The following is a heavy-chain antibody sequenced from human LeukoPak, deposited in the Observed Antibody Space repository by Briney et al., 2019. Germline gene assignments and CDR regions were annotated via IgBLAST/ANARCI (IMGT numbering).Heavy chain of an antibody. CDR1: GGSISSSSYY. Sequence: SETLSLTCTVSGGSISSSSYYWGWIRQPPGKGLEWIGSIYYSGSTYYNPSLKSRVTISVDTSKNQFSLKLSSVTVADTAVYYCARDHNWVFDYWGQGTLVTVSS. CDR3: ARDHNWVFDY. V-gene: IGHV4-39*07. CDR2: IYYSGST. D-gene: IGHD3-16*01. J-gene: IGHJ4*02.